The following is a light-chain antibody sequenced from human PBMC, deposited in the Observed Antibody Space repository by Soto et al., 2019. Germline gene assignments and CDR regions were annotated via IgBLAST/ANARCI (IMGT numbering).Light chain of an antibody. Sequence: EIVLTQSPGTLSLSPGERATLSCRASQSVSSTYLAWYQQTPGQAPRLLIYGASSRATGIPDRFSGSGSGTDFTLTISRLEPAYFAVYYCQRYGSSLYTCGRGTKLEIK. CDR2: GAS. CDR3: QRYGSSLYT. J-gene: IGKJ2*01. V-gene: IGKV3-20*01. CDR1: QSVSSTY.